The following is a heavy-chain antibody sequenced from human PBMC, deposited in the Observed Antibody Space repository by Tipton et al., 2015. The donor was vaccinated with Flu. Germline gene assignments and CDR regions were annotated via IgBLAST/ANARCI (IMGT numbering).Heavy chain of an antibody. D-gene: IGHD3-10*01. CDR3: ARAHPRGSGSYLVWFDP. V-gene: IGHV4-30-2*01. J-gene: IGHJ5*02. Sequence: TLSLTCAVSGGSISSGGYSWSWIRQPPGKGLEWIGYIYHSGSTYYNPSLKSRVTISVDRSKNQFSLKLSSVTAADTAVYYCARAHPRGSGSYLVWFDPWGQGTLVTVSS. CDR1: GGSISSGGYS. CDR2: IYHSGST.